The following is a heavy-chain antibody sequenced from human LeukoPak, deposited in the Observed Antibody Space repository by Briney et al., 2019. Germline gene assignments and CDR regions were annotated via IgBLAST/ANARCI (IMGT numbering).Heavy chain of an antibody. Sequence: GGSLRLSCAASGFTFSSYSMNWVRQAPGKGLEWVSSISSSSSYIYYADSVKGRFTISRDNAKNSLYLQMNSLRAEDTAVYYCARYSRRELLPGLRDYWGQGTLVTVSS. CDR2: ISSSSSYI. J-gene: IGHJ4*02. CDR3: ARYSRRELLPGLRDY. D-gene: IGHD1-26*01. CDR1: GFTFSSYS. V-gene: IGHV3-21*01.